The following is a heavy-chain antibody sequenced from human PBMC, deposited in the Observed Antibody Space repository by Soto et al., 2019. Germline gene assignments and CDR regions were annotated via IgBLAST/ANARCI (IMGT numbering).Heavy chain of an antibody. D-gene: IGHD3-16*01. J-gene: IGHJ4*02. V-gene: IGHV1-69*17. CDR2: IIPIIRVT. Sequence: QVQLVQSGAEVKRPGSSVKVSSESSGDTFNSYLISWVRQAPGQGLEWMGGIIPIIRVTHYAQRFQGRVTISALSSTGTAYMELTNLGFEDTALYYCARESLGAKGADHWGQGTLVTVSS. CDR1: GDTFNSYL. CDR3: ARESLGAKGADH.